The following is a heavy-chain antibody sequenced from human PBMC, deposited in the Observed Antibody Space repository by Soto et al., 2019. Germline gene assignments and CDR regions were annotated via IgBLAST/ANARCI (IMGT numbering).Heavy chain of an antibody. D-gene: IGHD6-13*01. CDR2: ISYDGSNK. Sequence: QVQLVESGGGVVQPGRSLRLSCAASGFTFSSYGMHWVRQAPGKGLEWVAVISYDGSNKYYADSGKGRFTISRDNSKNTLDLQMNSLRAEDTAVYYCAKDTGLLGIAAAGTSDYWCQGTLVTVSS. CDR3: AKDTGLLGIAAAGTSDY. V-gene: IGHV3-30*18. CDR1: GFTFSSYG. J-gene: IGHJ4*02.